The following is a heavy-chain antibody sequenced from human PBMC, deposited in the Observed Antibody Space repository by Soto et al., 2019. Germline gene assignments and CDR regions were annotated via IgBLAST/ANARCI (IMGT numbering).Heavy chain of an antibody. CDR1: GFTFSDYY. D-gene: IGHD3-22*01. J-gene: IGHJ3*02. Sequence: GGSLGLSCAAAGFTFSDYYMRWIRQAPGKGLEWVSYISSSGSTIYYADSVKGRFTISRDNAKNSLYLQMNSLRAEDTAVYYCSGYYSYAFDIWGQGTMVTVSS. CDR2: ISSSGSTI. V-gene: IGHV3-11*01. CDR3: SGYYSYAFDI.